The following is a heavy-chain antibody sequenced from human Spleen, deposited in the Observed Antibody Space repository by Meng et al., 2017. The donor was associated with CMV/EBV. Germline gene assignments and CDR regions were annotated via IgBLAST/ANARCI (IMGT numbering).Heavy chain of an antibody. D-gene: IGHD4/OR15-4a*01. CDR1: GSTFTSYY. CDR3: ARILYGGNPPFDY. J-gene: IGHJ4*02. Sequence: CKAPGSTFTSYYIQWVRQAPGQGLEWMGIINPSGGGTPYARKFQGRVTMTRDTSTSTVYMELSSLRSDDAAVYFCARILYGGNPPFDYWGRGTLVTVSS. CDR2: INPSGGGT. V-gene: IGHV1-46*01.